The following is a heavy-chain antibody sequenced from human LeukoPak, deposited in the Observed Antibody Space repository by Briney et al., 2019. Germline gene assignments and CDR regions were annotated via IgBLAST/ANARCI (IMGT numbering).Heavy chain of an antibody. CDR3: AKRESVVIAAASPDQNYYYYYMDV. CDR2: ISYDGSNK. V-gene: IGHV3-30*18. CDR1: GFTFSSYS. D-gene: IGHD2-2*01. J-gene: IGHJ6*03. Sequence: GMSLRLSCAASGFTFSSYSMHWLRQAPGKGLEWVAVISYDGSNKYYADSVKGRFTISRDNSKSTLYLQMNSLRAEDTAVYYCAKRESVVIAAASPDQNYYYYYMDVWGKGTTVTISS.